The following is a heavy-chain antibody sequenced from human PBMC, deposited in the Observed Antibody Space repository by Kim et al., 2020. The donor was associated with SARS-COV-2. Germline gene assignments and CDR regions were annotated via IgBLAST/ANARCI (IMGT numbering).Heavy chain of an antibody. D-gene: IGHD3-22*01. V-gene: IGHV4-34*01. CDR3: ARVAHPKTYYYDSSGYRDY. CDR1: GGSSSGYY. CDR2: INHSGST. J-gene: IGHJ4*02. Sequence: SETLSLTCAVYGGSSSGYYWSWIRQPPGKGLEWIGEINHSGSTNYNPSLKSRVTISVDTSKNQFSLKLSSVTAADTAVYYCARVAHPKTYYYDSSGYRDYWGQGTLVTVSS.